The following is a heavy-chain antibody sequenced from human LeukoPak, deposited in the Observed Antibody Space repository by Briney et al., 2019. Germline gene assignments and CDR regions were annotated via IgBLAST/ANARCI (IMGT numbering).Heavy chain of an antibody. Sequence: SETLSLTCTVSGGSISSYYWNWIRQPAGKGLEWIGRIYTSGSTNYNPSLKSRVTMSVDTSKNQFSLKLSSVTAADTAVYYCARGPPFIVGTTRNWFDPWGQGNLVTVSS. V-gene: IGHV4-4*07. CDR2: IYTSGST. D-gene: IGHD1-26*01. CDR1: GGSISSYY. J-gene: IGHJ5*02. CDR3: ARGPPFIVGTTRNWFDP.